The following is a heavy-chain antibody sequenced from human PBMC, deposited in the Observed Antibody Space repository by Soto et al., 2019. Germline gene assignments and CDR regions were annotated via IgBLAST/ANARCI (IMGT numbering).Heavy chain of an antibody. CDR3: ARDKGYGDFGC. Sequence: SETLSLTCTVSGGSISSADYYWSWIRQHPGKGLEWIGYIYYSGSTYYNPSLQSRVTISVDTSNNQFSLKLSSVTAADTAVYYCARDKGYGDFGCWGQGTLVTVSS. J-gene: IGHJ4*02. V-gene: IGHV4-31*03. CDR2: IYYSGST. CDR1: GGSISSADYY. D-gene: IGHD4-17*01.